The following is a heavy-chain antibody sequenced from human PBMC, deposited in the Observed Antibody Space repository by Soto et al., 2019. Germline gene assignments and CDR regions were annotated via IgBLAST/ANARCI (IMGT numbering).Heavy chain of an antibody. CDR3: SRVKGSGYHNWFDP. D-gene: IGHD3-22*01. CDR2: ISAYNGNT. CDR1: GYTFTSYG. Sequence: QVQLVQSGAEVKKPGASVKVSCKASGYTFTSYGISWVRQAPGQRLEWMGWISAYNGNTNYAQKIQGRVTMTTDTATSTAYMELRSLRSDDTAVYYCSRVKGSGYHNWFDPWGQGTLVTVSS. J-gene: IGHJ5*02. V-gene: IGHV1-18*01.